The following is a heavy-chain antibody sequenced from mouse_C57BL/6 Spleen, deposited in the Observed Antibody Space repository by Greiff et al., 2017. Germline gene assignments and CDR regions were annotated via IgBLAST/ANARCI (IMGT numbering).Heavy chain of an antibody. CDR2: ISSGSSTI. D-gene: IGHD4-1*01. Sequence: EVKLVESGGGLVKPGGSLKLSCAASGFTFSDYGMHWVRQAPGKGLEWVAYISSGSSTIYYAATVKGRFTISSDNAKNTLFLQMTGLRSEDTAMYYCERGRTGSWYFDDWGQGTTLTVSS. V-gene: IGHV5-17*01. J-gene: IGHJ2*01. CDR3: ERGRTGSWYFDD. CDR1: GFTFSDYG.